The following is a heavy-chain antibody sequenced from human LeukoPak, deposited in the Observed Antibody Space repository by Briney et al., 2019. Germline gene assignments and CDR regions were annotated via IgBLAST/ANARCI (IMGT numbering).Heavy chain of an antibody. Sequence: ASVKVSCKASGYTFTGYYMHWVRQAPGQELESMGWINPNSGGTNYAQKFQGRVTMTRDTSISTAYMELSRLRSDDTAVYYCARAFLDFWSGYFMDVWGKGTTVTVSS. CDR3: ARAFLDFWSGYFMDV. V-gene: IGHV1-2*02. CDR2: INPNSGGT. J-gene: IGHJ6*03. CDR1: GYTFTGYY. D-gene: IGHD3-3*01.